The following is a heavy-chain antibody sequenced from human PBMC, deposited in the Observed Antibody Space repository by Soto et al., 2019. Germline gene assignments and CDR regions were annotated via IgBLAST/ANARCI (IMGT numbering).Heavy chain of an antibody. V-gene: IGHV4-30-4*01. CDR2: IYYSGST. D-gene: IGHD2-2*01. Sequence: QVQLQESGPGLVKPSQTLSLTCTVSGGSISSGDYYWSWIRQPPGKGLEWIGYIYYSGSTYYNPSLKSRVTISVDTSTNQFSLKLSSVTAADTAVYYCARGHQLLPNWFDPWGQGTLVTVSS. CDR1: GGSISSGDYY. CDR3: ARGHQLLPNWFDP. J-gene: IGHJ5*02.